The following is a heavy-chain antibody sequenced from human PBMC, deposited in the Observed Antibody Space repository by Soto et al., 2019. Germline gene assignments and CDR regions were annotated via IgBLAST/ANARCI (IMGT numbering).Heavy chain of an antibody. CDR2: INHSGST. CDR1: GGSFSGYY. V-gene: IGHV4-34*01. J-gene: IGHJ6*03. CDR3: ARGPPRSRYMDV. Sequence: PSETLSLTCAVYGGSFSGYYWSWIRQPPGKGLEWIGEINHSGSTNYNPSLKSRVTISVDTSKNQFSLKLSSVTAADTAVYYCARGPPRSRYMDVWGKGTTVTVSS. D-gene: IGHD3-10*01.